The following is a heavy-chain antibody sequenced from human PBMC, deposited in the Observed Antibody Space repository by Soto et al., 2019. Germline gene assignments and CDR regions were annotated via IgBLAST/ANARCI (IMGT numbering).Heavy chain of an antibody. CDR2: INSDGSST. D-gene: IGHD3-22*01. Sequence: EVQLVESGGGVVQPGGSLRLSCAASGFTFSSYWMHWVRQAPGKGLVWVSRINSDGSSTSYADSVKGRFTISRDNAKNTLYLQMNSLRAEDTAVYYCAIRASYYDSSGYFDYWGQGTLVTVSS. J-gene: IGHJ4*02. CDR3: AIRASYYDSSGYFDY. V-gene: IGHV3-74*01. CDR1: GFTFSSYW.